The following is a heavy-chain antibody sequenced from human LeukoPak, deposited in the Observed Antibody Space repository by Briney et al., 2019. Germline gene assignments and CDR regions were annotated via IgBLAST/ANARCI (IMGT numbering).Heavy chain of an antibody. J-gene: IGHJ4*02. V-gene: IGHV3-23*01. D-gene: IGHD6-19*01. CDR1: GFTFSSYA. CDR3: ARPYSSGWYGDFDY. CDR2: ISGSGGST. Sequence: GGSLRLSCAASGFTFSSYAMSWVRQAPGKGLEWVSAISGSGGSTYYADSVKGRFTISRDNSKNTLYLQMNSLRAEDTAVYYCARPYSSGWYGDFDYWGQGTLVTVSS.